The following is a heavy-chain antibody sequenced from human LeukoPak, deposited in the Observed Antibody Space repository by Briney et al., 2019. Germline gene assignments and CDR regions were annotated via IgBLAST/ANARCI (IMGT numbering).Heavy chain of an antibody. CDR1: GGSFSGYY. Sequence: SETLSLTCAVYGGSFSGYYWSWIRQPPGKGLEWIGEINHSGSTNYNPSLKSRVTISVDTSKNQFSLKLSSVTAADTAVYYCARGPPYSSGRPPFDPWGQGTLVTVSS. J-gene: IGHJ5*02. CDR2: INHSGST. V-gene: IGHV4-34*01. D-gene: IGHD6-19*01. CDR3: ARGPPYSSGRPPFDP.